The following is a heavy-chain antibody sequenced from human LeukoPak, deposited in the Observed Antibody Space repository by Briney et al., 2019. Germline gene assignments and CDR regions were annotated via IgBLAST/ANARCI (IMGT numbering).Heavy chain of an antibody. Sequence: PGGSLRLSCAASGFTFSSYAMHWVRQAPGKGLEWVAVISYDGSNKYYADSVKGRFTISRDNSKNTLYLQMNSLRAEDTAVYYCARDQELRVTIPGSYMDVWGKGITVTVSS. CDR3: ARDQELRVTIPGSYMDV. CDR2: ISYDGSNK. CDR1: GFTFSSYA. V-gene: IGHV3-30-3*01. D-gene: IGHD3-3*01. J-gene: IGHJ6*03.